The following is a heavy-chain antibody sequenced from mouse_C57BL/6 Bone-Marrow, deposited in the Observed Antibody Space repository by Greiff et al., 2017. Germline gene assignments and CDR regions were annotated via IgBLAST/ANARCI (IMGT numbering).Heavy chain of an antibody. V-gene: IGHV1-53*01. J-gene: IGHJ2*01. CDR3: ARTGYRLWSL. CDR2: IKPSNGGT. CDR1: GYTLTSSW. D-gene: IGHD1-1*02. Sequence: QVQLQQPGTELLQPWASVKLSCKVSGYTLTSSWMHLVKQRPGQGLEWIGNIKPSNGGTNYNEKFKSKATLTVYKSSSTAYMQLSSLTSEDSAVYYCARTGYRLWSLWGQGTTLTVSS.